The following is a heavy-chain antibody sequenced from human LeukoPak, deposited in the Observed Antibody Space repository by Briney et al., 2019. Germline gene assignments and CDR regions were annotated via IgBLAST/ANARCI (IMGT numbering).Heavy chain of an antibody. D-gene: IGHD1-26*01. CDR1: GFTFSNYA. Sequence: GGSLRLSCAASGFTFSNYAMHWVRQAPGKGLEYVSAISSNGHSTDYAISVKGRFTISRDNSKNTLYLQTGSLGAEDMAVYYCARRPYSGSYYVDYWGQGTLVTVSS. J-gene: IGHJ4*02. V-gene: IGHV3-64*01. CDR3: ARRPYSGSYYVDY. CDR2: ISSNGHST.